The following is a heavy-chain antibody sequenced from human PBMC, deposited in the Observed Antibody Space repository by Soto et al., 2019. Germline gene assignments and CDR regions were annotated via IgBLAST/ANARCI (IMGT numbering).Heavy chain of an antibody. D-gene: IGHD3-16*01. J-gene: IGHJ4*02. CDR1: GFTFSDHY. CDR3: ARATVGTYYFDY. V-gene: IGHV3-72*01. Sequence: EVQLVESGGGLVQPGGSLRLSCAASGFTFSDHYMDWVRQAPGKGLEWVGRTRDKTNSYTTVYAASVKGRFTISRDDSKSSLYLQMNSLKTEDTAVYYCARATVGTYYFDYWGQGTLVTVSS. CDR2: TRDKTNSYTT.